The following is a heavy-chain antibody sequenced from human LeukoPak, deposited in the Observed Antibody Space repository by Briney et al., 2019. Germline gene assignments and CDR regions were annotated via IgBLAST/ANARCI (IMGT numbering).Heavy chain of an antibody. CDR3: ARDGGDCSGDSCYVDY. CDR2: ISSSSSYI. J-gene: IGHJ4*02. CDR1: GFTFSSYS. D-gene: IGHD2-15*01. V-gene: IGHV3-21*04. Sequence: PGGSLRFSCAASGFTFSSYSMNWVRQAPGKGLEWVSSISSSSSYIYYADSVKGRFTISRDNAKNSLYLQMNSLRAEDTALYYCARDGGDCSGDSCYVDYWGQGTLVTVSS.